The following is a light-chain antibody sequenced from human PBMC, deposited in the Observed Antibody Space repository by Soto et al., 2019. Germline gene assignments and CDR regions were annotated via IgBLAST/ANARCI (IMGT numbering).Light chain of an antibody. Sequence: QSALTQPASVSGSPGQSITISCTGTSRDVGGYNYVSWYQHRPGEVPKLISYDVGNRPSGVSDRFSGSKSGDTASLTISGLRAEDEADYYCNSYRNTAARYVFGTGTKVTVL. V-gene: IGLV2-14*03. J-gene: IGLJ1*01. CDR1: SRDVGGYNY. CDR2: DVG. CDR3: NSYRNTAARYV.